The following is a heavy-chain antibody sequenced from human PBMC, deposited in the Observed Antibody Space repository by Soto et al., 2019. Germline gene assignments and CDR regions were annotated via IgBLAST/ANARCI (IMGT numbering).Heavy chain of an antibody. CDR2: ISYDGSNK. J-gene: IGHJ4*02. Sequence: GGSLRLSCAASAFTFSSYGVHWVRQAPGTGLEWVAVISYDGSNKYYADSVKGRFTISRDNSKNTLYLQMNSLRAEDTAVYYCAREYSSSSISIFDYWGQGTLVTVSS. CDR3: AREYSSSSISIFDY. V-gene: IGHV3-30*03. D-gene: IGHD6-6*01. CDR1: AFTFSSYG.